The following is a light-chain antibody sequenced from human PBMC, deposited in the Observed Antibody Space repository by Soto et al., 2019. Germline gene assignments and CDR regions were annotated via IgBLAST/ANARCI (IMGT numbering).Light chain of an antibody. J-gene: IGKJ5*01. CDR1: QSVSSN. Sequence: TPGARAPLSCRASQSVSSNLAWYQQKPGQAPRLLIYDASNRATGIPARFSGSGSGTDFTLSISGLQSEDFAVYFCQQYNNWPFSFGQGTRLEI. V-gene: IGKV3D-15*01. CDR2: DAS. CDR3: QQYNNWPFS.